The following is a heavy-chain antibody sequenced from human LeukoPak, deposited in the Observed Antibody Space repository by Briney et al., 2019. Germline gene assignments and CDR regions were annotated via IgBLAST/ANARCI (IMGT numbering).Heavy chain of an antibody. D-gene: IGHD5-12*01. J-gene: IGHJ4*02. V-gene: IGHV4-38-2*02. CDR3: ARDGGVVATPLDY. Sequence: SETLSLTCTVSGYSISSGYYWGWIRQPPGKGLEWIGSIYHSGSTYYNPSLKSRVTISVDTSKNQFSLKLSSVTAADTAVYYCARDGGVVATPLDYWGQGTLVTVSS. CDR2: IYHSGST. CDR1: GYSISSGYY.